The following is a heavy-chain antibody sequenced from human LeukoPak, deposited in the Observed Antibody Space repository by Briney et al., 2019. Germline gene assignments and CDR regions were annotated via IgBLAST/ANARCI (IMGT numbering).Heavy chain of an antibody. J-gene: IGHJ4*02. CDR2: IYYSGST. Sequence: PSETLSLTCTVSGASISTSAYYWGWIRQPPGKGLDWIGNIYYSGSTYYNPSLKSRVTISVVSSKNQFSLRLSSVTTADTAVYYCAKSDGYGLIDYWGQGTLVTVSS. CDR3: AKSDGYGLIDY. CDR1: GASISTSAYY. D-gene: IGHD5-24*01. V-gene: IGHV4-39*01.